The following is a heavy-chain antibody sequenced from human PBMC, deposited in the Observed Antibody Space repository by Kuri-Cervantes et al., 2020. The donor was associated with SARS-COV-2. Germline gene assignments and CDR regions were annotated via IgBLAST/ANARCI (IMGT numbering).Heavy chain of an antibody. CDR3: AKDYYYDSSGYPRVVVDY. CDR1: GGSISSYY. J-gene: IGHJ4*02. D-gene: IGHD3-22*01. Sequence: SETLSLTCTVSGGSISSYYWSWIRQPPGKGLEWIGYIYYSGSTNYNPSLKSRVTISVDTSKNQFSLKLSSVTAADTAVYYCAKDYYYDSSGYPRVVVDYWGQGTLVTVSS. V-gene: IGHV4-59*01. CDR2: IYYSGST.